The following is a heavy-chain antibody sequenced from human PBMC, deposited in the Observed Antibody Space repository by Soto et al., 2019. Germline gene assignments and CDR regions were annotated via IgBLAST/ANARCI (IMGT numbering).Heavy chain of an antibody. J-gene: IGHJ4*02. CDR2: IYYSXST. V-gene: IGHV4-61*03. D-gene: IGHD6-13*01. CDR3: ARVGTGIEADY. CDR1: RGSVSSGSYY. Sequence: PXXTLSLTCTVSRGSVSSGSYYWSWIRQPXGKGMEWIGXIYYSXSTNYKQSLKXXVTISVDTXKNHLSLKLSSVNDADKAVYYCARVGTGIEADYWGKGTLVTVYS.